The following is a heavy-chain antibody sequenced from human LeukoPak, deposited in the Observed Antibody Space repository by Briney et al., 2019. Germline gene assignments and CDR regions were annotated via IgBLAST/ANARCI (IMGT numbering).Heavy chain of an antibody. CDR3: AKDLGVWTYYYDSSGYYFDY. Sequence: TGGSLRLSCAASGFTFSSYAMSWVRQAPGKGLEWVSAISGSGGSTYYADSVKGRFTISRDNSKNTLYLQMNSLRAEDTAVYYCAKDLGVWTYYYDSSGYYFDYWGQGTLVTVSS. V-gene: IGHV3-23*01. D-gene: IGHD3-22*01. J-gene: IGHJ4*02. CDR2: ISGSGGST. CDR1: GFTFSSYA.